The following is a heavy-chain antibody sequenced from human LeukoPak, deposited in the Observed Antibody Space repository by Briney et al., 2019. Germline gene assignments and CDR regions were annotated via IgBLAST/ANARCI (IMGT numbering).Heavy chain of an antibody. Sequence: GGSLRLSCEASGFTLSSNWMSWIRQAPGKGLEWVATINPDGSEKYHVDSVKGRFTISRDNSKDTLFLQMNSLKADDTALYYCAKASRQAAVASPLDYWGQGSLVTVSS. CDR2: INPDGSEK. J-gene: IGHJ4*02. V-gene: IGHV3-7*05. D-gene: IGHD6-19*01. CDR1: GFTLSSNW. CDR3: AKASRQAAVASPLDY.